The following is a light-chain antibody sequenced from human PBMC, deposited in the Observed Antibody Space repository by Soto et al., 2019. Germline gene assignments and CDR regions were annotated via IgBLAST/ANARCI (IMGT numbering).Light chain of an antibody. J-gene: IGLJ2*01. CDR2: GVN. Sequence: QSVLTQPPSASGSPGQSVTISCAGTRSDAAGYNYVSWYQQHPGKAPKLIIYGVNKRPSGVPDRFSGFKSGDTASLTVSGLQAADEADYYCSSYGGSNHLIFGGGTKLTVL. V-gene: IGLV2-8*01. CDR3: SSYGGSNHLI. CDR1: RSDAAGYNY.